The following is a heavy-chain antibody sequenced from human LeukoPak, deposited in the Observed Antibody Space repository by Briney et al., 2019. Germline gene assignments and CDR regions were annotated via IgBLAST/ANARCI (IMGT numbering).Heavy chain of an antibody. CDR3: ARDLSGSYYLDGYFDY. D-gene: IGHD1-26*01. Sequence: GGTLSLSCAAYGFSSSSYSMNWVRQAPGKGLEWVSSISSSSSYIYYADSVKGRFTISSDNAKNSLYLQMNSLRAEDTAVYYCARDLSGSYYLDGYFDYWGQGTLVTVSS. CDR2: ISSSSSYI. CDR1: GFSSSSYS. V-gene: IGHV3-21*01. J-gene: IGHJ4*02.